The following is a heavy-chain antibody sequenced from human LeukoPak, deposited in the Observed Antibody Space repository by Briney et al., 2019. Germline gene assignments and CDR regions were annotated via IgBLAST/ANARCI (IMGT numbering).Heavy chain of an antibody. V-gene: IGHV3-33*01. D-gene: IGHD2-21*02. CDR1: GFTFTTYG. CDR2: IWYDGSKK. Sequence: PGTSLRLSCAASGFTFTTYGMDWVRQAPGKGLEWVAAIWYDGSKKYYADSVKGRFSISRDNSRNTLELYMQSLRADDTAVYYCARADCGGDCYVDYWGQGTLITVSS. CDR3: ARADCGGDCYVDY. J-gene: IGHJ4*02.